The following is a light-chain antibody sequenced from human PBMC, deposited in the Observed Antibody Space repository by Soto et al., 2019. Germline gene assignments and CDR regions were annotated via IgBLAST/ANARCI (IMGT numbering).Light chain of an antibody. CDR3: QVWDITTDHYV. CDR1: NIGSKR. V-gene: IGLV3-21*04. J-gene: IGLJ1*01. CDR2: YDS. Sequence: SYDLTQPPSVSEAPEKTARRTFRGDNIGSKRVHWYRQKPGQAPVLVIYYDSDRPSGIPERFSGSNSGNTATLTINRVEAGDEADYYCQVWDITTDHYVFGTGTKVTVL.